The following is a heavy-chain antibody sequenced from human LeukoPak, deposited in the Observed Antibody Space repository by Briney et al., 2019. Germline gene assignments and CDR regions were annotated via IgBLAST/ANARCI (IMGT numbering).Heavy chain of an antibody. CDR2: IKQDGSEK. CDR1: GFTFSSYW. J-gene: IGHJ4*02. V-gene: IGHV3-7*01. Sequence: GGSLRLSCAASGFTFSSYWMSWVRQAPGKGLEWVANIKQDGSEKYYVDSVKGRFTISRDNSKNTLYLQMNSLRAEDTAVYYCASNPAGPTVASGDYWGQGTLVAVSS. D-gene: IGHD4-23*01. CDR3: ASNPAGPTVASGDY.